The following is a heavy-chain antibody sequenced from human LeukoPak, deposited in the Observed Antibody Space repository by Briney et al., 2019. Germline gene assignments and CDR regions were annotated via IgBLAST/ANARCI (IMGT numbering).Heavy chain of an antibody. V-gene: IGHV4-4*02. Sequence: PSETLSLTCTVSPDSTTSNFWSWVRQPPGKGLEWIGEIHRSRSTNYNPSLQSRVTISIDRSKNQIALELSSVTAADTAVYYCAREIVGGFNPGAYWGQGTLVTVSS. J-gene: IGHJ4*02. CDR2: IHRSRST. D-gene: IGHD1-14*01. CDR3: AREIVGGFNPGAY. CDR1: PDSTTSNF.